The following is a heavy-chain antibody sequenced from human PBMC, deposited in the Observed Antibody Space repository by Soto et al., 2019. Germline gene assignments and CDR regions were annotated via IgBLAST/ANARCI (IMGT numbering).Heavy chain of an antibody. J-gene: IGHJ5*02. CDR1: GFTFSSYS. CDR3: ARARLYYYDSSGYRPPLGFDP. Sequence: GGSLRLSCAASGFTFSSYSMNWVRQAPGKGLEWVSYISSSSSTIYYADSVEGRFTISRDNAKNSLYLQMNSLRDEDTAVYYCARARLYYYDSSGYRPPLGFDPWGQGTLVTVSS. V-gene: IGHV3-48*02. CDR2: ISSSSSTI. D-gene: IGHD3-22*01.